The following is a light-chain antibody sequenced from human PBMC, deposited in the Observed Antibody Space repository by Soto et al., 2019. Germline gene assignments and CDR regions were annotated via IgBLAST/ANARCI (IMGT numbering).Light chain of an antibody. CDR1: SGHSNYA. CDR2: INSDGSH. CDR3: QTWGSGIGV. Sequence: QLVLTQSPSASASLGASVKLTCTLSSGHSNYAIAWHQQQSEKGPRYLMKINSDGSHSKGAGIPDRFSGSSSGAERYLTISSLQSEDEADYYCQTWGSGIGVFGGGTKLTVL. V-gene: IGLV4-69*01. J-gene: IGLJ2*01.